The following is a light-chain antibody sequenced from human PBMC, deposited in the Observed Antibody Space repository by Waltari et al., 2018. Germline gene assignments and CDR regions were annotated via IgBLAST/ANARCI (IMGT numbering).Light chain of an antibody. J-gene: IGLJ2*01. CDR1: SAHSLYD. V-gene: IGLV4-69*01. Sequence: QLVLTQSPSASASLGASVKIPCTLSSAHSLYDIAWHQQHRERGPRFLMRLNSDGSHTKGDGIPYRFSGSSSGAERYLIISSLQYEDEADYYCQTWDPYIVVFGGGTKLTVL. CDR2: LNSDGSH. CDR3: QTWDPYIVV.